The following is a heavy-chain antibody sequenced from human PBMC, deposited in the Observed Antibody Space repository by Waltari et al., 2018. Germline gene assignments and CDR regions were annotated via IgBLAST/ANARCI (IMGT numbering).Heavy chain of an antibody. CDR2: IYHSGST. D-gene: IGHD3-10*01. CDR3: ARDRSMVRGVKNAFDI. J-gene: IGHJ3*02. CDR1: GGSISSGGYY. Sequence: QVQLQESGPGLVKPSQTLSLTCTVSGGSISSGGYYWSWIRQHPGKGLEWIGYIYHSGSTYYNPSLKSRVTRSVDRSKNQFSLKLSSVTAADTAVYYCARDRSMVRGVKNAFDIWGQGTMVTVSS. V-gene: IGHV4-31*03.